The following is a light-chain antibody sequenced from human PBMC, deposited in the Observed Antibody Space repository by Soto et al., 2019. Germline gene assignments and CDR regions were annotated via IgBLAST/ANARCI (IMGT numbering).Light chain of an antibody. CDR3: QQRSNWPPT. Sequence: EIVMTQSPATLSVSPGEGATLSCRASQSVSTNLAWYQQKPGQAPRLLSYDASKRATGIPDRFSGGGSGTEFTLTISSLEPEDFEVYYCQQRSNWPPTFGQGTRLEIK. J-gene: IGKJ5*01. V-gene: IGKV3-11*01. CDR1: QSVSTN. CDR2: DAS.